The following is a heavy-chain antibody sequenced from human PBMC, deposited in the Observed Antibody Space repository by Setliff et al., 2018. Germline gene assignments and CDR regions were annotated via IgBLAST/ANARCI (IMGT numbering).Heavy chain of an antibody. CDR2: LYYSGST. CDR3: ARSPSSGAYWNPRPFYSDY. V-gene: IGHV4-39*02. D-gene: IGHD1-26*01. CDR1: GGFINNGDYN. Sequence: SETLSLTCTVSGGFINNGDYNWGWVRQPPGEGLECVGSLYYSGSTYYNPSLKSRVTISPDTSKNHFSLKVNSVTAADTALYYCARSPSSGAYWNPRPFYSDYWGQGTQVTVSS. J-gene: IGHJ4*02.